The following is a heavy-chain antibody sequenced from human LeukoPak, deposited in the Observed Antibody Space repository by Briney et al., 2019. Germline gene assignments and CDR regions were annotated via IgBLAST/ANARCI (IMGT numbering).Heavy chain of an antibody. V-gene: IGHV1-2*02. D-gene: IGHD3-10*01. Sequence: ASVKVSCKASANTLGYYMHWVRQAPGQGLEWMGWISPNSGGTNYAQKFQGRVTMTRDTSISTAFMELSRLRSDDTAVYYCARDLSITMVRAPFYWGPGTPVTVSS. CDR2: ISPNSGGT. J-gene: IGHJ4*02. CDR1: ANTLGYY. CDR3: ARDLSITMVRAPFY.